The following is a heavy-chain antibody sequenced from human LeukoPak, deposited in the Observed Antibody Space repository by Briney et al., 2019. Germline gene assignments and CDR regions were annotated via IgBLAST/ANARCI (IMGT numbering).Heavy chain of an antibody. CDR2: IYYSGST. CDR3: ARRVPRDDAFDI. Sequence: PSETLSLTCTVSGGSISSSSYYWGWIRQPPGKGLEWIGSIYYSGSTYYNPSLKSRVTISVDTSKNQFSLKLSSVTAADTAVYYCARRVPRDDAFDIWGQGTMVTVSS. V-gene: IGHV4-39*07. J-gene: IGHJ3*02. D-gene: IGHD1-1*01. CDR1: GGSISSSSYY.